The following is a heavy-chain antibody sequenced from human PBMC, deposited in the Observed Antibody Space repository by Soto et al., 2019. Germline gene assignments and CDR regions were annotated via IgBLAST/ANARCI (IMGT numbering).Heavy chain of an antibody. D-gene: IGHD6-19*01. Sequence: EVQLVESGGGLVQPGRSLRLSCAASGFTFDDYAMHWVRQAPGKGLEWVSGISWNSGSIGYADSVKGRFTVSRDNTNDFLYLQMNSLTAEDPALYYCAKGRGPSSGWSQSYLYVDLWGRRTLVTVSS. CDR3: AKGRGPSSGWSQSYLYVDL. V-gene: IGHV3-9*01. CDR2: ISWNSGSI. J-gene: IGHJ2*01. CDR1: GFTFDDYA.